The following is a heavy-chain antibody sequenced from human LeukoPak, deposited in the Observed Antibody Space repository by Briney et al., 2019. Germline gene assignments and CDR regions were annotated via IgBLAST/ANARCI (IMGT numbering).Heavy chain of an antibody. V-gene: IGHV3-9*01. J-gene: IGHJ4*02. CDR1: GFTFNDYA. D-gene: IGHD6-13*01. CDR3: TKGRSPTDSRGGYFDY. Sequence: GGSLRLSCAASGFTFNDYAMHWVRHAPGKGLEWGSVISWNSGSIGYADSVKGRFTISRDNAKNSLYLQMNSLRPEDTALYYCTKGRSPTDSRGGYFDYWGQGTLVTVSS. CDR2: ISWNSGSI.